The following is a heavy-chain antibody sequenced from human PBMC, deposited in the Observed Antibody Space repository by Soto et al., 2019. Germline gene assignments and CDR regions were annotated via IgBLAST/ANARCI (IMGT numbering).Heavy chain of an antibody. CDR1: GGSISSYY. V-gene: IGHV4-59*01. CDR3: AIEGITGTTWFDP. Sequence: PSETLSLTCTVSGGSISSYYWSWIRQPPGKGREWIGYIYYSGSTNYNPSLKSRVTISVDTSKNQFSLKLSSVTAADTAVYYCAIEGITGTTWFDPWGQGTLVTAPQ. J-gene: IGHJ5*02. CDR2: IYYSGST. D-gene: IGHD1-7*01.